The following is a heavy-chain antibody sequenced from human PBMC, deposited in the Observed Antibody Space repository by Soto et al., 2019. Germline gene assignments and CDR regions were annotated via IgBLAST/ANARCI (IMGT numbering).Heavy chain of an antibody. V-gene: IGHV4-4*07. D-gene: IGHD4-17*01. CDR2: IYTSGST. CDR3: ARERANFGDLEY. Sequence: SSETLSLTCTVSGGSISSYYWTWIRQPAGKGLEWIGRIYTSGSTNYSPSLKSRVTMSVDTSKSQFSLKLSSVTAADTALYYCARERANFGDLEYWGQGALGTVYS. CDR1: GGSISSYY. J-gene: IGHJ4*02.